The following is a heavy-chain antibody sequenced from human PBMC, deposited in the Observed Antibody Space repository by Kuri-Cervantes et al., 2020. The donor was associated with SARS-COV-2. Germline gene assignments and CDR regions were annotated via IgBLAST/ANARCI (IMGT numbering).Heavy chain of an antibody. CDR2: ISSSSSTI. CDR3: AHFQTYYDFWSGYPVDY. V-gene: IGHV3-48*02. D-gene: IGHD3-3*01. CDR1: GFTFSSYS. J-gene: IGHJ4*02. Sequence: GESLKISCAASGFTFSSYSMNWVRQAPGKGLEWVSYISSSSSTIYYADSVKGRFTISRDNAKNSLYLQMNSLRDEDTAVYYCAHFQTYYDFWSGYPVDYWGQGTRVHVAS.